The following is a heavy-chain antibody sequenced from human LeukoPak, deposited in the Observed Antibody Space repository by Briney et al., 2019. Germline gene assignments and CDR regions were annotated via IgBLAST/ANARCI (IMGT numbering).Heavy chain of an antibody. CDR3: ARDGSYYDSSGPEY. D-gene: IGHD3-22*01. Sequence: GGSLRLSCAASGFTFSSYSMNWVRQAPGKGLEWVSSISSSSSYIYYADSVRGRFTISRDNAKNSLYLQMNSLRAEDTAVYYCARDGSYYDSSGPEYWGQGTLVTVSS. J-gene: IGHJ4*02. CDR2: ISSSSSYI. CDR1: GFTFSSYS. V-gene: IGHV3-21*01.